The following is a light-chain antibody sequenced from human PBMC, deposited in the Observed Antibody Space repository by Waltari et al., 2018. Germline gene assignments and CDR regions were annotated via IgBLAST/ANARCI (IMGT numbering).Light chain of an antibody. V-gene: IGKV3-11*01. J-gene: IGKJ3*01. CDR2: DAS. CDR3: QQRSDWPLT. CDR1: QSVSTY. Sequence: EIVLTQSPATLSLSPGERATLSCRASQSVSTYLAWYQQKGGQAPRLLIYDASNRATDSPARFGGSGSGTDFTLTISSLEPEDFAVYYCQQRSDWPLTFGPGTKLDIK.